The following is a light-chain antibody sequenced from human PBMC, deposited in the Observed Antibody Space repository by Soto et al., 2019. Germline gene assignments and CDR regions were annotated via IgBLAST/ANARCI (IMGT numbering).Light chain of an antibody. CDR1: QSIVTY. V-gene: IGKV1-39*01. CDR2: AAS. J-gene: IGKJ1*01. CDR3: QQSYSTPPWT. Sequence: DIQVTQSPSSLSASVGDRVTITCRASQSIVTYLNWYLQKPGKAPKLLIYAASNLQSGVPSRFSGSGSGTDFTLTISSLQPEDFATYFCQQSYSTPPWTFGQGTKVDIK.